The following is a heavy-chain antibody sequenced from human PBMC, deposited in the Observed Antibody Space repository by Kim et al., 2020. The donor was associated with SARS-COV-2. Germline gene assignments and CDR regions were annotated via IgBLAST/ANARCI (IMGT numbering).Heavy chain of an antibody. CDR2: IYYSGST. D-gene: IGHD6-6*01. V-gene: IGHV4-39*01. Sequence: SETLSLTCTVSGGSISSSSYYWGWIRQPPGKGLEWIGSIYYSGSTYYNPSLKSRVTISVDTSKNQFSLKLSSVTAADTAVYYCASLGYSSSSIYYYYGMDVWGQGTTVTVSS. CDR1: GGSISSSSYY. J-gene: IGHJ6*02. CDR3: ASLGYSSSSIYYYYGMDV.